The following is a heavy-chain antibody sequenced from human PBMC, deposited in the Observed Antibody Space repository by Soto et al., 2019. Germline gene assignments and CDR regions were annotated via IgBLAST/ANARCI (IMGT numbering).Heavy chain of an antibody. J-gene: IGHJ6*02. CDR1: GYSFTDCR. D-gene: IGHD2-8*01. V-gene: IGHV1-2*04. CDR3: ARGHSTDCSTGVCSFFYNHDMDI. Sequence: ASVKVSLKDSGYSFTDCRIHWVRQAPGQGLEWLGRINPKSGGTSTAQKFQGWVTMTTDTSISTASMELTRLSSDDTAIYYCARGHSTDCSTGVCSFFYNHDMDIWV. CDR2: INPKSGGT.